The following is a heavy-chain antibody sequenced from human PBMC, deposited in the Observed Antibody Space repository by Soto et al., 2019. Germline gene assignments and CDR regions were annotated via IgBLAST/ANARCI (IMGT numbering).Heavy chain of an antibody. Sequence: QVQLQESGPGLVKPSHTLSLTCSVSGGSINSGAYYWGWIRQHPGKGLEWIGYISYTGRTYSNPSLQSRVTIALDMSESQFSLKLTSVTAADTAVYFCARVSATGTRWIDPWGQGTLVTVSP. D-gene: IGHD6-13*01. CDR3: ARVSATGTRWIDP. CDR1: GGSINSGAYY. V-gene: IGHV4-31*03. J-gene: IGHJ5*02. CDR2: ISYTGRT.